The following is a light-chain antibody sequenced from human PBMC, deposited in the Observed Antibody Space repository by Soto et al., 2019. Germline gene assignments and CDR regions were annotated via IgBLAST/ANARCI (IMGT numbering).Light chain of an antibody. CDR2: EVN. J-gene: IGLJ1*01. Sequence: QSALTQPASVSGSPGQSITISCTGTRTDIGDYNYASWYQQHPGKAPKLLIFEVNNRPSGVSDRFSGSKSGNTASLTISGLQPADEAHYYCCSFSSGDTAYVFGTGTKLTVL. V-gene: IGLV2-14*01. CDR1: RTDIGDYNY. CDR3: CSFSSGDTAYV.